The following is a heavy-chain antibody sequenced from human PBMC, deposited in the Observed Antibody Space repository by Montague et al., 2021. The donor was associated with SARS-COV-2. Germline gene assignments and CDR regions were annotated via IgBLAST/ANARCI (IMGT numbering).Heavy chain of an antibody. CDR2: ISHSGSP. CDR1: GGSFSGHY. CDR3: ARGQPAAVTFYGIWNGQRGYNYYLDV. Sequence: SETLSLTCAVYGGSFSGHYWCWSRQPPGKGLEWIGEISHSGSPKYNPSLKSRVLLSVDTSKTQFSLKLSSVTAADTAVYDCARGQPAAVTFYGIWNGQRGYNYYLDVWGQGTPVTVSS. D-gene: IGHD3-3*01. V-gene: IGHV4-34*01. J-gene: IGHJ6*03.